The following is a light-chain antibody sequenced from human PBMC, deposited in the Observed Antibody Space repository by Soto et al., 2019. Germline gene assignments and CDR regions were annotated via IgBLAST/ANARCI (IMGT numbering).Light chain of an antibody. CDR1: QSVLYSSNNKNY. V-gene: IGKV4-1*01. J-gene: IGKJ2*01. Sequence: DIVMTQSPDSLAVSLGERATINCKSSQSVLYSSNNKNYLAWYQQKPGQPPKLLIYWASTRESGVPDRFSGSGSGTDFTLTISSLQAEDVVVYYCQQYYSSHTFGQGTKVEIK. CDR2: WAS. CDR3: QQYYSSHT.